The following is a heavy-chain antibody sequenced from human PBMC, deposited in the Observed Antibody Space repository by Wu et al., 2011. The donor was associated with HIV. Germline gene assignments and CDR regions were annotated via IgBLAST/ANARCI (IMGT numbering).Heavy chain of an antibody. D-gene: IGHD7-27*01. V-gene: IGHV1-69-2*01. Sequence: EVQLVQSGAEVKKPGATVKISCKVSGYTFTDYYMHWVQQAPGKGLEWMGLIDPEDGETIYAENFQGRVTITADTSSDTAYMELSGLRSDDTAVYYCARDGAHNWGYNYWGQGTLVTVSS. CDR2: IDPEDGET. J-gene: IGHJ4*02. CDR1: GYTFTDYY. CDR3: ARDGAHNWGYNY.